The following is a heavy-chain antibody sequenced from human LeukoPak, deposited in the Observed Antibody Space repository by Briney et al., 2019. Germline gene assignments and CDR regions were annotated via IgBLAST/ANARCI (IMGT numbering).Heavy chain of an antibody. Sequence: SETLSLTCTVSGGSFSFYFWHWIRQPPGEGLDWIGEIDNRGSTQYKPSLRSRGIISIDTSGNHFSLKLTCVTAADTAVYFCARDSDSGFQWGQGMLVTVSS. J-gene: IGHJ4*02. D-gene: IGHD3-16*01. CDR3: ARDSDSGFQ. CDR1: GGSFSFYF. CDR2: IDNRGST. V-gene: IGHV4-34*01.